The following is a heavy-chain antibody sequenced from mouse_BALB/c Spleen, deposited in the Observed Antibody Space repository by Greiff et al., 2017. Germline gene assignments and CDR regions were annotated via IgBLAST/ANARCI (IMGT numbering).Heavy chain of an antibody. CDR1: GFSLTSYD. Sequence: QVQLQQSGPGLVAPSQSLSITCTVSGFSLTSYDISWIRQPPGKGLEWLGVIWTGGGTNYNSAFMSRLSISKDNSKSQVFLKMNSLQTDDTAIYYCVRDSDAYWGQGTLVTVSA. V-gene: IGHV2-9-2*01. CDR2: IWTGGGT. J-gene: IGHJ3*01. CDR3: VRDSDAY.